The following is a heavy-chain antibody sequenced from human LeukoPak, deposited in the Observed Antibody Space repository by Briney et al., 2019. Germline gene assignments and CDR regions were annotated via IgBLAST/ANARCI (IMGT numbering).Heavy chain of an antibody. CDR3: AKGLAATLDDAFDI. D-gene: IGHD6-13*01. CDR2: IRWNSGSI. J-gene: IGHJ3*02. V-gene: IGHV3-9*01. Sequence: GGSLRLSCAAAGFTFDDYAMHWVWQAPGKGLEWVSGIRWNSGSIGYADSVKGRFTISRDNAKNSLYLQMNSLRAEDTALYYCAKGLAATLDDAFDIWGQGTMVTVSS. CDR1: GFTFDDYA.